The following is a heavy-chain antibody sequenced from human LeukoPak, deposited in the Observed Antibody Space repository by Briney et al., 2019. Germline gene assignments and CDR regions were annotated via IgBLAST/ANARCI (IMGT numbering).Heavy chain of an antibody. CDR3: ARGDFIDY. CDR1: GGSFSGYY. J-gene: IGHJ4*02. Sequence: SETLSLTCAVYGGSFSGYYWSWIRQPPGKGLEWIGEINHSGSTNYNRSLKSRVTISVDTSENQFSLKLSSVTAADTAVYYCARGDFIDYWGQGTLVTVSS. V-gene: IGHV4-34*01. CDR2: INHSGST. D-gene: IGHD2/OR15-2a*01.